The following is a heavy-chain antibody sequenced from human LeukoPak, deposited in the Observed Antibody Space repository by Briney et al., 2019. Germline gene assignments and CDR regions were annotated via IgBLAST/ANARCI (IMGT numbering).Heavy chain of an antibody. D-gene: IGHD4-23*01. Sequence: SETLSLTCTVSGGSMNNDYWTWIRQPPGKGLGWTAYIFYNGNTNYNPSLKSRVIISVDTSNNQFSLRLTSVTAADTAVYYCARLRGNFFPDFWGQGTLVTVSS. CDR1: GGSMNNDY. CDR2: IFYNGNT. V-gene: IGHV4-59*01. J-gene: IGHJ4*02. CDR3: ARLRGNFFPDF.